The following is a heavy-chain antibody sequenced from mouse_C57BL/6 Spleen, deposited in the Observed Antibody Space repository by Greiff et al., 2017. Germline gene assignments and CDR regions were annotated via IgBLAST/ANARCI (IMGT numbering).Heavy chain of an antibody. J-gene: IGHJ4*01. CDR1: GYTFTSYW. CDR2: IHPNSGST. Sequence: VQLQQPGAELVKPGASVKLSCKASGYTFTSYWMHWVKQRPGQGLEWIGMIHPNSGSTNYNEKFKSKATLTVDKSSSTAYMQLSSLTSEDSAVYYCARRGNLYYAMDYWGQGTSVTVSS. V-gene: IGHV1-64*01. D-gene: IGHD2-1*01. CDR3: ARRGNLYYAMDY.